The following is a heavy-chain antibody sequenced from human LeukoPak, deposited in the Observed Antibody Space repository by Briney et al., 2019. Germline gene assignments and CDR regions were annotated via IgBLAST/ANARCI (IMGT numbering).Heavy chain of an antibody. D-gene: IGHD3-9*01. CDR1: GYTFNDYY. Sequence: ASVKVSCQTSGYTFNDYYVHWVRQAPGQTLAWMDWINPNSGRTNYAPKFQGRVTLTTNTSISTAYMELTGLISGDTALYYGARDSSDVLTGYYHFWGQGTLVTVSS. V-gene: IGHV1-2*02. J-gene: IGHJ4*02. CDR3: ARDSSDVLTGYYHF. CDR2: INPNSGRT.